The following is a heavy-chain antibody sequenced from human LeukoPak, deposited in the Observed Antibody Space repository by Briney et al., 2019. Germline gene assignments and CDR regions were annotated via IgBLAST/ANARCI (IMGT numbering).Heavy chain of an antibody. CDR3: ARWVPFWSGYHFDY. Sequence: PGASLKISFKGSGYRFTSYWIGWVRQMPGKDLEWMGIIYPGDSDTRYSPSFQGQVTISADKSISTAYLQWSSLKASDTAMYYCARWVPFWSGYHFDYWGQGTLVTVSS. J-gene: IGHJ4*02. V-gene: IGHV5-51*01. D-gene: IGHD3-3*01. CDR1: GYRFTSYW. CDR2: IYPGDSDT.